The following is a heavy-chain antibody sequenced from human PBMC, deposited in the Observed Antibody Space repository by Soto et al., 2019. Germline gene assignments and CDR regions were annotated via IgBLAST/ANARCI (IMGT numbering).Heavy chain of an antibody. CDR2: TYYTGST. V-gene: IGHV4-61*01. CDR3: ARDAVDWNAFDI. Sequence: PSETLSLTCTVSGGSLSSGNYYWSWIRKPPGMELEYIGYTYYTGSTNYNPSLKSRVTVSVDTSRNQFSLKVSSVTAADTAVYYCARDAVDWNAFDIWGQGKMVTVSS. CDR1: GGSLSSGNYY. D-gene: IGHD1-1*01. J-gene: IGHJ3*02.